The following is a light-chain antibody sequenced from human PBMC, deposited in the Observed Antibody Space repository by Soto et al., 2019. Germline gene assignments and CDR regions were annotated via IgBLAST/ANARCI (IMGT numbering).Light chain of an antibody. CDR1: QDIGNS. CDR3: QQYHGFPIT. Sequence: DIQMTQSPSSLSTSIVDRVTFTFQASQDIGNSLNWFQQKPGKAPELLIYEASNLETGVPSRFSGSGSGTHFTFTISSLQPEDFATYYCQQYHGFPITFGQGTRLEIK. V-gene: IGKV1-33*01. J-gene: IGKJ5*01. CDR2: EAS.